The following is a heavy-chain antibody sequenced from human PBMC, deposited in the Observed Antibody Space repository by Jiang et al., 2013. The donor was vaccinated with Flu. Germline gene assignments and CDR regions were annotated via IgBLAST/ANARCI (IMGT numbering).Heavy chain of an antibody. D-gene: IGHD3-10*01. CDR1: GGTFTNYA. V-gene: IGHV1-69*06. J-gene: IGHJ4*02. CDR3: ARGPDTGDYYYFY. CDR2: TIPFFGTA. Sequence: SVKVSCKASGGTFTNYAINWVRQAPGQGLEWMGGTIPFFGTANYAQKFQGRVTITADKSTSTAYMELNSLRSADTAVYYCARGPDTGDYYYFYWGQGTLVTVSS.